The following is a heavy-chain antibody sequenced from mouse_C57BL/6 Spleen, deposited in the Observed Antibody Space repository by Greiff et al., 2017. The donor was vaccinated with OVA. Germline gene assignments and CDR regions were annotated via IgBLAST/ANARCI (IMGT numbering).Heavy chain of an antibody. CDR3: ARSGLYGYDG. CDR1: GYTFTSYW. CDR2: IHPNSGST. Sequence: QVQLQQSGAELVKPGASVKLSCKASGYTFTSYWMHWVKQRPGQGLEWIGMIHPNSGSTNYNEKFKSKATLTVDKSSSTAYMQLSSLTSEDSAVYYCARSGLYGYDGWGQGTLVTVSA. D-gene: IGHD2-2*01. V-gene: IGHV1-64*01. J-gene: IGHJ3*01.